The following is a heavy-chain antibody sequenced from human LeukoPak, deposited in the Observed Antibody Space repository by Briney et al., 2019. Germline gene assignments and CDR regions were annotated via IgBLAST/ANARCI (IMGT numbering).Heavy chain of an antibody. CDR2: IYPRDGST. J-gene: IGHJ4*02. CDR1: GYTFTSNY. D-gene: IGHD6-19*01. Sequence: ASVKVSCKASGYTFTSNYIHWVRQAPGQGLEWMGMIYPRDGSTSYAQKLQGRVTLTTDTSTTTAYMDLRSLRSDDTAVYYCARYTRGSTDYWGQGTLVTISS. CDR3: ARYTRGSTDY. V-gene: IGHV1-46*01.